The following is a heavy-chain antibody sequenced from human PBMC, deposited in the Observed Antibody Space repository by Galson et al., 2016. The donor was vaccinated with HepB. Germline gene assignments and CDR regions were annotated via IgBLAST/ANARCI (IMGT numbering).Heavy chain of an antibody. J-gene: IGHJ5*02. CDR3: AREVGYSYVVTIDWFDP. CDR1: GFTFSSYG. Sequence: FLRLSCAASGFTFSSYGMHWVRQAPGKGLEWVAVIWYDGSNKNYADSVKGRFTISRDNSKNTVYLQMNSLRAEDTAVYYCAREVGYSYVVTIDWFDPWGQGTLVTVSS. CDR2: IWYDGSNK. D-gene: IGHD5-18*01. V-gene: IGHV3-33*01.